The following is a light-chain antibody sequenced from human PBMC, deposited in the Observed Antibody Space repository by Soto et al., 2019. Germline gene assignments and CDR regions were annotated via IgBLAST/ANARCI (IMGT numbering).Light chain of an antibody. CDR3: LLSYGGAVV. CDR1: TGAVASGHY. Sequence: QAVVTQETSLTVSPGGTITLTCGSNTGAVASGHYPYWFQQKPGQAPRTLIYDTNNKHSWTPARFSGSLLGGKAALTLSGAQPEDEAEYHCLLSYGGAVVFGGGTQLTVL. J-gene: IGLJ2*01. V-gene: IGLV7-46*01. CDR2: DTN.